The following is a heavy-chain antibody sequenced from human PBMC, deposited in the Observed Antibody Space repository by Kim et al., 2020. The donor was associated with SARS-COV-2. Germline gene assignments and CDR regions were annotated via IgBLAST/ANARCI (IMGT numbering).Heavy chain of an antibody. CDR3: ANNGNYYDSSGYYRPFFDY. V-gene: IGHV3-23*01. CDR1: GFTFSSYA. D-gene: IGHD3-22*01. Sequence: GGSLRLSCAASGFTFSSYAMSWVRQAPGKGLEWVSAISGSGGSTYYADSVKGRFTISRDNSKNTLYLQMNSLRAEDTAVYYCANNGNYYDSSGYYRPFFDYWGQGTLVTVSS. J-gene: IGHJ4*02. CDR2: ISGSGGST.